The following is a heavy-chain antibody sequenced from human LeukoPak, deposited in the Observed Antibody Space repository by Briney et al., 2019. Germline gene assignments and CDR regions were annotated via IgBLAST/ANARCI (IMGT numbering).Heavy chain of an antibody. V-gene: IGHV4-34*01. CDR3: ARGGLGYGGNSAATFDI. D-gene: IGHD4-23*01. CDR2: INHGGGT. Sequence: TSETLSLTCAVYGGSFSDYFWNWIRQTPGKGLEWIGEINHGGGTNYNPSLKSRATISVDASKNQFSLKLSSVTAADTAVYYCARGGLGYGGNSAATFDIWGQGTMVTVSS. CDR1: GGSFSDYF. J-gene: IGHJ3*02.